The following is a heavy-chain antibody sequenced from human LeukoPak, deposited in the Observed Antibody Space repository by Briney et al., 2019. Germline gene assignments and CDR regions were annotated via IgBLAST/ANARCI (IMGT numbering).Heavy chain of an antibody. CDR3: ARSGNMFYYDSSGYIFDY. J-gene: IGHJ4*02. CDR2: IYYSGST. D-gene: IGHD3-22*01. Sequence: SETLSLTCTVSGGSVSCGSYYWSWIRQPPGRGLEWIGYIYYSGSTNYNPSLKSRVTISVDTSKNQFSLKLSSVTAADTAVYYCARSGNMFYYDSSGYIFDYWGQGTLVTVSS. CDR1: GGSVSCGSYY. V-gene: IGHV4-61*01.